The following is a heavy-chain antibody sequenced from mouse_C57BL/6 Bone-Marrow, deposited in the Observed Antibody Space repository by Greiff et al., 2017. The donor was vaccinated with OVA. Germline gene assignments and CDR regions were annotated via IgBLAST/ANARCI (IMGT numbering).Heavy chain of an antibody. D-gene: IGHD1-1*01. CDR3: AVLRRYYFDY. V-gene: IGHV1-64*01. CDR2: IHPNSGST. CDR1: GYTFTSYW. J-gene: IGHJ2*01. Sequence: QVQLQQSGAELVKPGASVKLSCKASGYTFTSYWMHWVKQRPGQGLEWIGMIHPNSGSTNYNEKFKSKATLTVDKSSSTAYMQLSSLTSEDSAVYYCAVLRRYYFDYWGQGTTLTVSS.